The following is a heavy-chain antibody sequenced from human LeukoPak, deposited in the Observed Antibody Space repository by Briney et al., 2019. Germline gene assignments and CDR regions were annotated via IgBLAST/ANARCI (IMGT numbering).Heavy chain of an antibody. J-gene: IGHJ3*02. CDR1: GYSISSGYY. Sequence: SETLSLTCAVSGYSISSGYYWGWIRQPPGKGLEWIGSIYHSGSTYYNPSLKGRVTISVDTSKNQFSLKLSSVTAADTAVYYCARLGGIGAGIWGQGTMVTVSS. D-gene: IGHD3-10*01. V-gene: IGHV4-38-2*01. CDR2: IYHSGST. CDR3: ARLGGIGAGI.